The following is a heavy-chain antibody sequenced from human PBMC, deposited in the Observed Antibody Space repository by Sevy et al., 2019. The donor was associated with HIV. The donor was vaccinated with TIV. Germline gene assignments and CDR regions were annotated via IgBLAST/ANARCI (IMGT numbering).Heavy chain of an antibody. CDR2: IKSKTEGGTA. CDR3: TTGGSLFQH. V-gene: IGHV3-15*01. D-gene: IGHD2-15*01. Sequence: GGSLRLSCAASGFTFSNVWMSWLRQAPGKGLEWVAHIKSKTEGGTADYAAPVKGRFTISRDDSKDTLYLQMNSLKTEETAVYYCTTGGSLFQHWGQGTLVTVSS. J-gene: IGHJ1*01. CDR1: GFTFSNVW.